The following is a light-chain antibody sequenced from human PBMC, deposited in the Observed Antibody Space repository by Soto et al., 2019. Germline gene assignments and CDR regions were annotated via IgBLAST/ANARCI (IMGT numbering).Light chain of an antibody. J-gene: IGLJ3*02. CDR1: KSNIGRNY. V-gene: IGLV1-51*01. Sequence: QSVLTQPPSVSAAPGQTVTIACSGSKSNIGRNYISWYQQLPGTAPKLVIYDINKRPSGMGDRFSGSKSGTSAALGITGLQTGDEAYYFCASWDTNLSALVFGGGTKLTVL. CDR3: ASWDTNLSALV. CDR2: DIN.